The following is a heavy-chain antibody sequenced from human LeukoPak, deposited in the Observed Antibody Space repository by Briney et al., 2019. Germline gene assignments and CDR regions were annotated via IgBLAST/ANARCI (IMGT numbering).Heavy chain of an antibody. CDR3: ARDPYYYDSSGYYPFDY. D-gene: IGHD3-22*01. Sequence: GGSLRLSCAASGFTFSSYSMNWVRQAPGKGLEWVSSISSSSSYIHYADSVKGRFTISRDNAKNSLYLQMNSLRAEDTAVYYCARDPYYYDSSGYYPFDYWGQGTLVTVSS. CDR2: ISSSSSYI. J-gene: IGHJ4*02. V-gene: IGHV3-21*01. CDR1: GFTFSSYS.